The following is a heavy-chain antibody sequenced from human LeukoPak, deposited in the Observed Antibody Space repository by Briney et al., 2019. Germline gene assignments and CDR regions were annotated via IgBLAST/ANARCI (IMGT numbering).Heavy chain of an antibody. J-gene: IGHJ3*02. Sequence: KPSETLSLTCTVSGGSISSSSYYWGWIRQPPGKGLEWIGSIHSSGNTYYSPSLRSRVTISKDTSRNQFSLKLSSVTAADTAVYYCARTYYYGSGSYYFRARYAFDIWGQGTMVTVSS. CDR1: GGSISSSSYY. V-gene: IGHV4-39*07. CDR2: IHSSGNT. D-gene: IGHD3-10*01. CDR3: ARTYYYGSGSYYFRARYAFDI.